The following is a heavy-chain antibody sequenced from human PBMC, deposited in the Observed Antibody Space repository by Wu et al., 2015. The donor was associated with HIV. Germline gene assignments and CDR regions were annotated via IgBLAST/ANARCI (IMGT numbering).Heavy chain of an antibody. V-gene: IGHV1-2*02. CDR1: GYIFTDFY. D-gene: IGHD1-1*01. CDR2: INPNSGGT. Sequence: QVHLVQSGAEVKKPGASVKVSCKASGYIFTDFYIHWVRQAPGXGLEWMGWINPNSGGTNYVQKFQVRVTMTRDTSISTAYMELSRLRSDDTAVYYCARTRGALGGWVPSRYYYDMDVVGPRDHGHRLL. J-gene: IGHJ6*02. CDR3: ARTRGALGGWVPSRYYYDMDV.